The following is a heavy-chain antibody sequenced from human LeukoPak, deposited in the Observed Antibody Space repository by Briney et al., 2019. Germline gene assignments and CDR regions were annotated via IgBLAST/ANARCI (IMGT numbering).Heavy chain of an antibody. J-gene: IGHJ4*02. CDR1: GGSTSSGDYY. Sequence: SETLSLTCTVSGGSTSSGDYYWSWIRQPPGKGLEWIGYIYHSGSTHFNPSLESRVTISVDTSKNQFSLKLSSVTAADTAVYFCARGPDSSGYYYFDYWGQGTLVTVSS. D-gene: IGHD3-22*01. V-gene: IGHV4-30-4*01. CDR2: IYHSGST. CDR3: ARGPDSSGYYYFDY.